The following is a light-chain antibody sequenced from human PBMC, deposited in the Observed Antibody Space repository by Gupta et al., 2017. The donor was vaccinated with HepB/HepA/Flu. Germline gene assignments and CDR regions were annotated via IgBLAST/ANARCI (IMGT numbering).Light chain of an antibody. CDR2: AAS. Sequence: DIQMTQSPSSLSASVGDSVTITCRASQNINIYLNWYQRKSGKAPKLLIYAASSLQSGVPSRFSGSGSGTDFTLTINSLQPEDFATYYCQQSYITPLTFGQGTKVEIK. CDR3: QQSYITPLT. CDR1: QNINIY. V-gene: IGKV1-39*01. J-gene: IGKJ1*01.